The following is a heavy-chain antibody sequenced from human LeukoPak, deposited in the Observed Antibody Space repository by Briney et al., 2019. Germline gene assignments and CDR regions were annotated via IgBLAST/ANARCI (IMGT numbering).Heavy chain of an antibody. Sequence: GGSLRLSCAASGFTFSSYWMSWVRQAPGKGLEWVANIKQDGSEKNYVGPVRGRFIISRDNAKNSLYLQMNSLRVEDTSVYCCARDGYASGSHDYWGQGTLVTVSS. CDR1: GFTFSSYW. D-gene: IGHD3-10*01. CDR3: ARDGYASGSHDY. CDR2: IKQDGSEK. V-gene: IGHV3-7*01. J-gene: IGHJ4*02.